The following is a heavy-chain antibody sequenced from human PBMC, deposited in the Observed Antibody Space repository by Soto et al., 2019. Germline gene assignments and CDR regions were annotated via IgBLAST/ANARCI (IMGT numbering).Heavy chain of an antibody. V-gene: IGHV5-51*01. Sequence: GESLKISCQGSGYSFASYWIGWVRQMPGKDLEWMGITYPGDSDTRYSPSFQGQVTISADKSLRTAYLQWTSLKASDTALYYCARTRSFTLGFYYDGMDVWGQGTTVTVSS. CDR3: ARTRSFTLGFYYDGMDV. CDR1: GYSFASYW. CDR2: TYPGDSDT. D-gene: IGHD6-6*01. J-gene: IGHJ6*02.